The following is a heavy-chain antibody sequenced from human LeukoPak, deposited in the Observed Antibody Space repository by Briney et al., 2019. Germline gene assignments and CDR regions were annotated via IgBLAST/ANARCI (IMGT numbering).Heavy chain of an antibody. D-gene: IGHD4-17*01. CDR1: GFTVSSNY. Sequence: GGSLRLSCAASGFTVSSNYMSWVRQAPGEGLEWVSVIYSGGSTYYADSVKGRFTISRDNSKNTLYLLMNSLRAEDTAVYYCARDRDYGDRRLPVYYWGQGTLVTVSS. CDR3: ARDRDYGDRRLPVYY. CDR2: IYSGGST. J-gene: IGHJ4*02. V-gene: IGHV3-53*01.